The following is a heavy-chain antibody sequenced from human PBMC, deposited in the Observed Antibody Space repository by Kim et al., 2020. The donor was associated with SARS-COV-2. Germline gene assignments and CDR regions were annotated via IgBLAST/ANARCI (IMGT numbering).Heavy chain of an antibody. Sequence: SETLSLTCTVSGGSISSGGYYWSWIRQHPGKGLEWIGYTYYSGSTYYNPSLKSQVTISVDTSKNQFSLKLSSVTAADTAVYYCASGKGHRILFDNYNYYCMDVWGKETTVTVSS. D-gene: IGHD2-15*01. J-gene: IGHJ6*03. CDR1: GGSISSGGYY. V-gene: IGHV4-31*01. CDR3: ASGKGHRILFDNYNYYCMDV. CDR2: TYYSGST.